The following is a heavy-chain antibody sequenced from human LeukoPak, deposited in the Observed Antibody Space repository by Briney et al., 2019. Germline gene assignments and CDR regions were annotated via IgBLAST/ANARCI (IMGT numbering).Heavy chain of an antibody. CDR1: GDFISSGSYY. J-gene: IGHJ4*02. CDR3: ALMAGGYGNY. V-gene: IGHV4-31*03. D-gene: IGHD5-12*01. Sequence: KTSETLSLTCTVSGDFISSGSYYWGWIRQHPGKGLEWIGYIYYSGKTYYNPSLKSRLSISVDTSKNQFSLKLMSVTAADTAVYYCALMAGGYGNYWGQGTLVTVSS. CDR2: IYYSGKT.